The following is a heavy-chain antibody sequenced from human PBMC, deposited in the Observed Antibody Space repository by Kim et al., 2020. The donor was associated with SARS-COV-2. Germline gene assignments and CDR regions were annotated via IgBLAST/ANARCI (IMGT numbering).Heavy chain of an antibody. J-gene: IGHJ4*02. CDR3: AKDQPYGSGRQTDY. Sequence: GGSLRLSCAASGFTFSSYGMNWVRQAPGKGLEWVAVISYDGSNKYYADSVKGRFTISRDNSKNTLYLQMNSLRAEDTAVYYCAKDQPYGSGRQTDYWGQGTLVTVSS. V-gene: IGHV3-30*18. CDR2: ISYDGSNK. D-gene: IGHD3-10*01. CDR1: GFTFSSYG.